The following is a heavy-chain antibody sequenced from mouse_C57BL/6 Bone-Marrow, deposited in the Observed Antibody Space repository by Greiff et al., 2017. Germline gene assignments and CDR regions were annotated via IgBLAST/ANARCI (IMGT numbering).Heavy chain of an antibody. Sequence: QVQLQQSGAELARPGASVKLSCKASGYTFTSYGISWVKQRTGQGLEWIGEIYPRSGNTYYNEKFKGKATLTADKSSSTAYMELRSLTSEDAAVYFCAITTVVATGYFDVWGTGTTVTVSS. D-gene: IGHD1-1*01. CDR3: AITTVVATGYFDV. CDR1: GYTFTSYG. CDR2: IYPRSGNT. V-gene: IGHV1-81*01. J-gene: IGHJ1*03.